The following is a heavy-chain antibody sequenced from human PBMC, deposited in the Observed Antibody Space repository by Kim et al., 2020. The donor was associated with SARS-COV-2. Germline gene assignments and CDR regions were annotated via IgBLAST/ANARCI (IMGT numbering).Heavy chain of an antibody. V-gene: IGHV3-23*03. J-gene: IGHJ4*02. CDR1: GFTFSSYA. CDR3: AVALGYYYESHL. Sequence: GGSLRLSCAASGFTFSSYAMSWVRQAPGKGLEWVSVIYSGGSSTYYADSVKGRFTISRDNSKNTLYLQMNSLRAEDTAVYYCAVALGYYYESHLWGQGTLVTVSS. CDR2: IYSGGSST. D-gene: IGHD3-22*01.